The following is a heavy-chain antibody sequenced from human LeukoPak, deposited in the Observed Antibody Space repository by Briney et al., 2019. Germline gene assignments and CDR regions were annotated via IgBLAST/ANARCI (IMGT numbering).Heavy chain of an antibody. D-gene: IGHD5-12*01. J-gene: IGHJ6*02. Sequence: SETLSLTCTVSGGSISSGGYYWSWVRQHPGKGLEWIGYIYYSGSTYYNPSLKSRVTISVDTSKNQFSLKLSSVTAADTAVYYCARYSGYYYYYYGMDVWGQGTTVTVSS. CDR1: GGSISSGGYY. CDR2: IYYSGST. V-gene: IGHV4-31*03. CDR3: ARYSGYYYYYYGMDV.